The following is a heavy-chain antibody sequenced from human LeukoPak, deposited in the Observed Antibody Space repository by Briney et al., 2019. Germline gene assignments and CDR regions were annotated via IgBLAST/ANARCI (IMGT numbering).Heavy chain of an antibody. D-gene: IGHD3-22*01. J-gene: IGHJ4*02. V-gene: IGHV3-66*01. CDR2: IYSGGST. CDR3: ARGNAYYYDSSGYYAEGFDY. Sequence: PGGSLRLSCAASGFTVSSNYMSWVRQAPGKGREWVSVIYSGGSTYYADSVKGRFTISRDNSKNTLYLQMNSLRAEDTAVYYCARGNAYYYDSSGYYAEGFDYWGQGTLVTVSS. CDR1: GFTVSSNY.